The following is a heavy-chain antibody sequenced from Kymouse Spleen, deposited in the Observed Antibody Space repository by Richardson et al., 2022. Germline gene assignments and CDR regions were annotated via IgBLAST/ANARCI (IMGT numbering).Heavy chain of an antibody. CDR3: ARKALWFGESLL. J-gene: IGHJ4*02. CDR2: INHSGST. Sequence: QVQLQQWGAGLLKPSETLSLTCAVYGGSFSGYYWSWIRQPPGKGLEWIGEINHSGSTNYNPSLKSRVTISVDTSKNQFSLKLSSVTAADTAVYYCARKALWFGESLLLGPGNPGHRLL. CDR1: GGSFSGYY. V-gene: IGHV4-34*01. D-gene: IGHD3-10*01.